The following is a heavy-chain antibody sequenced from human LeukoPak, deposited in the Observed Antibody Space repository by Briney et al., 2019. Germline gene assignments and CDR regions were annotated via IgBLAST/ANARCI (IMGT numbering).Heavy chain of an antibody. D-gene: IGHD2-2*01. Sequence: PGGSLRLSCAASGFTFSSYWMHWVRQAPEKGLVWVSHINSDESSTNYADSVKGRFTISRDNAKNTLYLQMNSLRAEDTAVYYCARAGYCSSTSCYRGGTFDYWGQGTLVTVSS. CDR1: GFTFSSYW. J-gene: IGHJ4*02. V-gene: IGHV3-74*01. CDR3: ARAGYCSSTSCYRGGTFDY. CDR2: INSDESST.